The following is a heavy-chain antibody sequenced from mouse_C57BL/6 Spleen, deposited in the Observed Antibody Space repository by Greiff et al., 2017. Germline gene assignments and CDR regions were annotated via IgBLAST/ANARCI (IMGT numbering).Heavy chain of an antibody. CDR1: GFNIKDYY. CDR3: ASFTDLFAY. J-gene: IGHJ3*01. D-gene: IGHD3-1*01. Sequence: VQLQQSGAELVKPGASVKLSCTASGFNIKDYYMHWVKQRTEQGLEWIGRIAPEDGETKYAPKFQGKATITADTSSNTAYRQLSSLTAEDTAVYYCASFTDLFAYWGQGTLVTVSA. V-gene: IGHV14-2*01. CDR2: IAPEDGET.